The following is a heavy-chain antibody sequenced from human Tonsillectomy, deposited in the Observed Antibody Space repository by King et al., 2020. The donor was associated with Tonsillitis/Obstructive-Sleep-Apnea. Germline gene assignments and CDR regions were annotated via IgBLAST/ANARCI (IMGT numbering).Heavy chain of an antibody. CDR2: ITVSGGTT. J-gene: IGHJ6*02. V-gene: IGHV3-23*04. Sequence: VQLVESGGGLVQPGGSLRLSCAASGFTFSSYAMSWVRQAPGKGLEWVSGITVSGGTTYYADSVKGRFTISRDNSQNTLYLQMNSLRAQDTAVYYCVKGEAIWGPYYGMDVWGQGTTVTVSS. CDR3: VKGEAIWGPYYGMDV. CDR1: GFTFSSYA. D-gene: IGHD7-27*01.